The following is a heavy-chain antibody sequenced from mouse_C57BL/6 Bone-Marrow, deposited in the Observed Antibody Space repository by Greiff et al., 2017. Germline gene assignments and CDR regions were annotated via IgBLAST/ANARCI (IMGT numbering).Heavy chain of an antibody. J-gene: IGHJ1*03. CDR3: ARPYYSNYCYFDV. D-gene: IGHD2-5*01. CDR1: GYTFTSYW. V-gene: IGHV1-55*01. Sequence: QVHVKQPGAELVKPGASVKMSCKASGYTFTSYWITWVKQRPGQGLEWIGDIYPGSGSTNYNEKFKSKATLTVDTSSSTAYMQLSSLTSEDSAVYYCARPYYSNYCYFDVWGTGTTVTVSS. CDR2: IYPGSGST.